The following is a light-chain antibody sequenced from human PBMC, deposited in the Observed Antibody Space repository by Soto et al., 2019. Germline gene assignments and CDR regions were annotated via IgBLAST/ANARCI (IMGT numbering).Light chain of an antibody. V-gene: IGKV1-5*01. Sequence: DIQMTQSPSTLSASMGDRVTITCRASQSIGYWLAWYQQKPGKAPNLLIYAASTLETGVPSRFSGSGFGTEFTLTIASLQPDDSATYDCQHYNSYSEAFGQGTKVDIK. CDR3: QHYNSYSEA. J-gene: IGKJ1*01. CDR1: QSIGYW. CDR2: AAS.